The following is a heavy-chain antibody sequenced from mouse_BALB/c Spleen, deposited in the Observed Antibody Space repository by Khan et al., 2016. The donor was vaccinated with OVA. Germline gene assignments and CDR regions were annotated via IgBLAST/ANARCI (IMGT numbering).Heavy chain of an antibody. CDR3: ARTARIKY. CDR1: GYSITSGYG. Sequence: EVKLLESGPGLVKPSQSLSLTCTVTGYSITSGYGWNWIRQFPGNKLEWMGTISYSGSINYNPSLKSRIPITRDTSKNQFFLQLISVTTEDPATYYCARTARIKYWGQGTTLTVSS. J-gene: IGHJ2*01. CDR2: ISYSGSI. V-gene: IGHV3-2*02. D-gene: IGHD1-2*01.